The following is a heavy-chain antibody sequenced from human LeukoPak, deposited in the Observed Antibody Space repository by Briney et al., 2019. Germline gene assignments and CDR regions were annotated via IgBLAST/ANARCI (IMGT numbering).Heavy chain of an antibody. V-gene: IGHV1-46*01. Sequence: ASVKVSCKASGYTFTSYGVGWVRQAPGQGLEWMGIINPSGGSTSDAQKFQGRVTMTRDTSTSTVYMELSSLRSEDTAVYYCARDRYCSSTSCENWFDPWGQGTLVTVSS. CDR1: GYTFTSYG. D-gene: IGHD2-2*01. CDR2: INPSGGST. CDR3: ARDRYCSSTSCENWFDP. J-gene: IGHJ5*02.